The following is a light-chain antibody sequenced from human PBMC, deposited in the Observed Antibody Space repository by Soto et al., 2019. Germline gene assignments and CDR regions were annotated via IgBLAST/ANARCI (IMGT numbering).Light chain of an antibody. Sequence: QSVLTQPASVSGSPGQSITISCTGTSSDVGGYNYVSWYQQHPGKAPKLMIYEVSNRPSGVSNRFSGPKSGSTASLTISGLQAEDEADYYCSSYTSSSTYVFGTGTKVTVL. CDR2: EVS. CDR3: SSYTSSSTYV. J-gene: IGLJ1*01. V-gene: IGLV2-14*01. CDR1: SSDVGGYNY.